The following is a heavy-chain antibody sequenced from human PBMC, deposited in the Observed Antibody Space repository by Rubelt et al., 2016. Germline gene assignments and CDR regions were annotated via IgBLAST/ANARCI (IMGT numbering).Heavy chain of an antibody. Sequence: QVQLVQSGAEVKKPGASVKVSCKASGYTFTSYGISWVRQAPGQGLEWMGWISAYNGNTNYAQKIQGRVTIATDTSTRTAYMELRSLRSDDTAVYYCARDLPPFRRYNWNFPLDYWGQGTLVTVSS. CDR1: GYTFTSYG. J-gene: IGHJ4*02. V-gene: IGHV1-18*01. D-gene: IGHD1-7*01. CDR3: ARDLPPFRRYNWNFPLDY. CDR2: ISAYNGNT.